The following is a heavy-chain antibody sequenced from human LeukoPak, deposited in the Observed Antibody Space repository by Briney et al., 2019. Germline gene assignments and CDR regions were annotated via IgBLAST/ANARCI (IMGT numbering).Heavy chain of an antibody. V-gene: IGHV3-21*01. CDR1: GFTFSSYS. CDR2: ISSSSSYI. CDR3: AREWLRLPDY. D-gene: IGHD5-12*01. Sequence: GGSLRLSCAASGFTFSSYSRNWVRQAPGKGLEWVSSISSSSSYIYYAGSVKGRFTISRDNAKNSLYLQMNSLRAEDTAVYYCAREWLRLPDYWGQGTLVTVSS. J-gene: IGHJ4*02.